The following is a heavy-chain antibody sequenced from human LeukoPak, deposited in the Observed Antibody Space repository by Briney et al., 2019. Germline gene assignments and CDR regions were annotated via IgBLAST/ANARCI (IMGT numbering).Heavy chain of an antibody. V-gene: IGHV3-74*01. CDR2: INSDGSST. CDR3: AREYYDSSGSYYFDY. CDR1: GFTFSSYW. D-gene: IGHD3-22*01. Sequence: PGGSLRLSCAASGFTFSSYWMHWVRQAPGKGLVWVSRINSDGSSTSYADSVKGRFTISRDNAKNTLYLQMNSLRAEDTAVYYCAREYYDSSGSYYFDYWGQGTLVTVSS. J-gene: IGHJ4*02.